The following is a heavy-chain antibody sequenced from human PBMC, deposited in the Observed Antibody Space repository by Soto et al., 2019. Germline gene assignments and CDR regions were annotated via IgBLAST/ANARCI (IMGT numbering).Heavy chain of an antibody. CDR3: AKSPRSGYEPPWDY. CDR2: IFYSGST. J-gene: IGHJ4*02. Sequence: SETLSLTCTVSGTSIRSYYWTWIRQPPGKGLEWIGYIFYSGSTNYNPSLKSRVTISVDTSKNQFSLNSLRAEDTAIYYCAKSPRSGYEPPWDYWGQGTLVTVS. V-gene: IGHV4-59*12. CDR1: GTSIRSYY. D-gene: IGHD5-12*01.